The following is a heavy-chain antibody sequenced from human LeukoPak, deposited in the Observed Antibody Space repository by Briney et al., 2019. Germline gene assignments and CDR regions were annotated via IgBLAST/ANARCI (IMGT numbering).Heavy chain of an antibody. CDR1: GFTFSNYA. D-gene: IGHD2-15*01. CDR2: IIGSGDGT. CDR3: AKCRAGSCFYFDY. Sequence: GGSLRLSCAASGFTFSNYAMTWVRQAPGKGLEWVSSIIGSGDGTYYADSVKGRFTISRDNSKSTLYLQMNNLRAEDTAVYYCAKCRAGSCFYFDYWGQGTLVTVSS. V-gene: IGHV3-23*01. J-gene: IGHJ4*02.